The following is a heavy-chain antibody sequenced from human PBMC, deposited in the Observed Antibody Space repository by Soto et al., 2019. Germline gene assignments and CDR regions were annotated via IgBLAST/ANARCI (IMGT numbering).Heavy chain of an antibody. CDR1: GGSISSGGNS. CDR2: IDQSGGT. Sequence: QLQLQESGSGLVKPSQTLSLTCTVSGGSISSGGNSWSWIRQPPGEGLEWIGKIDQSGGTYFSPSLKSRLTISLDRSKNVFSLKLSSVPAADTAVYYCAKITTGISAFDIWGQGTIVAVSS. J-gene: IGHJ3*02. D-gene: IGHD3-22*01. CDR3: AKITTGISAFDI. V-gene: IGHV4-30-2*01.